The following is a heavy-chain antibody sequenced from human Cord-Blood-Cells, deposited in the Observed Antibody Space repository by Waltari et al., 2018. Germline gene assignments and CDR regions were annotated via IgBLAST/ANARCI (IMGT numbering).Heavy chain of an antibody. Sequence: QVQLVQSGAEVKKPGASVKVSCKASGYTFTGYYMHWVRQAPGQGLEWMGRINPNSGGTNYGQKFKGRVTMTRDTSISTAYMELSRLRSDDTAVYYCARLNCSSTSCYYYYYYGMDVWGQGTTVTVSS. V-gene: IGHV1-2*06. CDR1: GYTFTGYY. CDR3: ARLNCSSTSCYYYYYYGMDV. CDR2: INPNSGGT. J-gene: IGHJ6*02. D-gene: IGHD2-2*01.